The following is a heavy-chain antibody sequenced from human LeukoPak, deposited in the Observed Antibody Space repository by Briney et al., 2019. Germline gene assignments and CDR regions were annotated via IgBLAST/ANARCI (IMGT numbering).Heavy chain of an antibody. V-gene: IGHV4-39*02. D-gene: IGHD2-2*01. CDR2: IYYSGST. CDR1: GGSISSSSYY. J-gene: IGHJ4*02. Sequence: SETLSLTCTVSGGSISSSSYYWDWIRQPPGMGLEWIGSIYYSGSTYYNPSLKSRVTMSVDTSKNHFSLKLNSVTAADTAVYFCARFPAHQPIDYWGQGTLVTVSS. CDR3: ARFPAHQPIDY.